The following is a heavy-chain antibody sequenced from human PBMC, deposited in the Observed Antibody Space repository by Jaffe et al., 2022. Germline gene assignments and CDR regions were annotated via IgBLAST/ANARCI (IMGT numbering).Heavy chain of an antibody. CDR2: TFYRSKWLN. J-gene: IGHJ6*03. CDR3: ARDCSRSNCGTNYPFYMDV. CDR1: GDSVSSNSAA. Sequence: QVQLQQSGPGLVKPSETLSLTCAISGDSVSSNSAAWHWIRQSPSRGLEWLGRTFYRSKWLNNYALSLQGRITITSDTSRNQFSLQLKSVTPEDTAVYFCARDCSRSNCGTNYPFYMDVWGKGTTVTVSS. D-gene: IGHD2-2*01. V-gene: IGHV6-1*01.